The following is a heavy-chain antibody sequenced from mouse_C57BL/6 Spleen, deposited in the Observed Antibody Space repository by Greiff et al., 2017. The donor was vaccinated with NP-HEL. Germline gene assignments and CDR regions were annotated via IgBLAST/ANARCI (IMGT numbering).Heavy chain of an antibody. V-gene: IGHV5-15*01. J-gene: IGHJ4*01. D-gene: IGHD1-1*01. Sequence: EVQGVESGGGLVQPGGSLKLSCAASGFTFSDYGMAWVRQAPRKGPEWVAFISNLAYSIYYADTVTGRFTISRENAKNTLYLEMSSLRSEDTAMYYCARQEYGSSFYYAMDYWGQGTSVTVSS. CDR1: GFTFSDYG. CDR3: ARQEYGSSFYYAMDY. CDR2: ISNLAYSI.